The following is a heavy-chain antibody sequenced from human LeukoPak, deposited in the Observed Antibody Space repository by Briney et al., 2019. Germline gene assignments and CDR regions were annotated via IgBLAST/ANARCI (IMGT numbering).Heavy chain of an antibody. V-gene: IGHV3-66*01. D-gene: IGHD2-21*01. CDR3: ARVVDSTRAFHI. CDR1: GFTVSNNF. Sequence: GGSLRLSCAASGFTVSNNFMSWVRQAPGQGVEWVSLISGGGGTYYAASVKGRFTISRGNSENSLYLQMNSLRPEDTAAYYCARVVDSTRAFHIWGQGTLVTVSS. J-gene: IGHJ3*02. CDR2: ISGGGGT.